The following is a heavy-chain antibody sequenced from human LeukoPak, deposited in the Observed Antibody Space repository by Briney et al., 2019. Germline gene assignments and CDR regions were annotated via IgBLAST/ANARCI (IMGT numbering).Heavy chain of an antibody. J-gene: IGHJ6*03. D-gene: IGHD2-15*01. V-gene: IGHV3-73*01. Sequence: GGSLRLSCAASGFTFSGSAMHWVRQASGKGLEWVGRIRSKANSYATAYAASVKGRFTISRDDSKNTAYLQMNSLKTEDTAVYYCTRPQSCSGGSCYGHYYYMDVWGKGTTVTV. CDR2: IRSKANSYAT. CDR3: TRPQSCSGGSCYGHYYYMDV. CDR1: GFTFSGSA.